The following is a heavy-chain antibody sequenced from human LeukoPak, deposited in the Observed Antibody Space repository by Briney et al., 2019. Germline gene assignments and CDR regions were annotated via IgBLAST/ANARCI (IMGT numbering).Heavy chain of an antibody. CDR3: ARDPDFLTGYGMDV. Sequence: SETLSLTCTVSGGSISSYYWSWIRQPAGKGLEWIGRIYTSGSTNYNPSLKSRVTMSVDTSKDQFSLKLSSVTAADTAVYYCARDPDFLTGYGMDVWGQGTTVTVSS. CDR2: IYTSGST. CDR1: GGSISSYY. D-gene: IGHD7-27*01. J-gene: IGHJ6*02. V-gene: IGHV4-4*07.